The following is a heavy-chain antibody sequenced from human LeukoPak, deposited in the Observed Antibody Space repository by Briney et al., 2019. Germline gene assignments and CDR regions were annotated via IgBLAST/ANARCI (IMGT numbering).Heavy chain of an antibody. CDR2: VYYTGGT. Sequence: EPSETLSLTCSVFGGSITSSSYYWAWIRRPPEKGLEWIGIVYYTGGTSYSPSLKSRVTISVDTSKNQFSLKLSSVTAADTAVYYCARHGGTRVTLVQVYYFDYWGQGTLVTVSS. V-gene: IGHV4-39*01. J-gene: IGHJ4*02. CDR3: ARHGGTRVTLVQVYYFDY. D-gene: IGHD4-11*01. CDR1: GGSITSSSYY.